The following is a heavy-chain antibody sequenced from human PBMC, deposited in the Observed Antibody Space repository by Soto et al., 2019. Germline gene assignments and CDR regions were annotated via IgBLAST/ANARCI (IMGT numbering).Heavy chain of an antibody. CDR2: IIPIFGTA. V-gene: IGHV1-69*12. Sequence: QVQLVQSGAEVKKPGSSVKVSCKASGGTFSSYAISWVRQAPGQGLEWMGGIIPIFGTANYAQKFQGRVTISADDSTSTTYMELSSLRSEDTAVYYCARVRVQFLQWLGSEGWGQGTLVTVSS. J-gene: IGHJ4*02. CDR3: ARVRVQFLQWLGSEG. CDR1: GGTFSSYA. D-gene: IGHD3-3*01.